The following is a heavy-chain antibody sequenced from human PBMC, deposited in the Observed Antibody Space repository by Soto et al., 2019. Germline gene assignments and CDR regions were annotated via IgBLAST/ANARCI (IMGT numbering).Heavy chain of an antibody. J-gene: IGHJ4*02. V-gene: IGHV3-53*01. CDR3: AIGNLEGLDF. D-gene: IGHD1-1*01. CDR2: IYSGGDI. CDR1: GFTVNSNY. Sequence: ELQVVESGGGLIHPGGSLRLSCGASGFTVNSNYMSWVRQAPGKGLEGVSVIYSGGDIYYADSVKGRFTISRDDCKNTVYLQMNSLRADDAAIYYCAIGNLEGLDFWGQGTLVSVSS.